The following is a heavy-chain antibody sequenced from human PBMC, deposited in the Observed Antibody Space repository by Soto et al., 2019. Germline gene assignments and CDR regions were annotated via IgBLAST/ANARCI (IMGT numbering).Heavy chain of an antibody. D-gene: IGHD3-10*01. J-gene: IGHJ4*02. Sequence: QVQLVESGGGLVQPGRSLRLSCAASGFTFSSYGMHWVRQAPGKGLEWVAVISYDGSNKYYADSVKGRFTISRDNSKNPLYLQMNSLRAEDTGVYYCAKGTEALWDGELPSNYWGQGALVTVSS. CDR1: GFTFSSYG. V-gene: IGHV3-30*18. CDR3: AKGTEALWDGELPSNY. CDR2: ISYDGSNK.